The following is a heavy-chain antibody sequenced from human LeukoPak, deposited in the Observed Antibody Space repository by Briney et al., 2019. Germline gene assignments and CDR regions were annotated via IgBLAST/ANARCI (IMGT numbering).Heavy chain of an antibody. CDR1: GGSFSGYY. D-gene: IGHD2-2*02. V-gene: IGHV4-34*01. CDR2: INHSGST. Sequence: SETLSLTCAVYGGSFSGYYWSWIRQPPGKGLEWIGEINHSGSTNYNPSLKSRVTISVDTSKNQFSLKLSSVTAADTAVYYCASLAPYCSSTSCYTTLGYMDVWGKGTTVTVSS. CDR3: ASLAPYCSSTSCYTTLGYMDV. J-gene: IGHJ6*03.